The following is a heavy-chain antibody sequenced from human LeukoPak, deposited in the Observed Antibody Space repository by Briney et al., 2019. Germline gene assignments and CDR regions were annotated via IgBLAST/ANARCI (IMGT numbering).Heavy chain of an antibody. Sequence: PSETLSLTCTVSGGSISSSSYYWGWIRQPPGKGLEWIGSIYYSGSTYYNPSLKSRVTISVDTSKNQFSLKLSSVTAADTAVYYCARDRDIVATIVDYWGQGTLVTVSS. CDR2: IYYSGST. D-gene: IGHD5-12*01. J-gene: IGHJ4*02. CDR3: ARDRDIVATIVDY. V-gene: IGHV4-39*07. CDR1: GGSISSSSYY.